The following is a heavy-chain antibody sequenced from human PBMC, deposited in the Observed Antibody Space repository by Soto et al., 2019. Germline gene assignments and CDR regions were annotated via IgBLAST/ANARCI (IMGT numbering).Heavy chain of an antibody. Sequence: QVQLVQSGAEVKKPGASVKVSCKASGYTFTGYYMHWVRQAPGQGLEWMGWINPNSGGTNYAQKFQGRVTMTRDTSISTAYMELSRLRSDDTAVYYCARPGRYYYGSGSYHYYYGMDVWGQGTTVTVSS. CDR1: GYTFTGYY. CDR3: ARPGRYYYGSGSYHYYYGMDV. J-gene: IGHJ6*02. D-gene: IGHD3-10*01. CDR2: INPNSGGT. V-gene: IGHV1-2*02.